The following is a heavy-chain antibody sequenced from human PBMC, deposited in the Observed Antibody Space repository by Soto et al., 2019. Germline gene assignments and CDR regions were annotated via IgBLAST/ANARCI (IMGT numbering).Heavy chain of an antibody. J-gene: IGHJ4*02. D-gene: IGHD6-19*01. V-gene: IGHV1-18*01. CDR1: GYTFTSYG. CDR3: VRGIPGIAVAGRTFYDY. CDR2: ISAYNGNT. Sequence: GASVKVSCKASGYTFTSYGISWVRQAPGQGLEWMGWISAYNGNTNYAQKLQGRVTMTTDTSTSTAYMELRSLRSDDTAVYYCVRGIPGIAVAGRTFYDYWGQGTLVTVSS.